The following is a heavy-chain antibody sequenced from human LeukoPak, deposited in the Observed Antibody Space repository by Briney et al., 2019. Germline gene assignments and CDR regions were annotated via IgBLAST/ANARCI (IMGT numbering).Heavy chain of an antibody. V-gene: IGHV3-30*18. J-gene: IGHJ4*02. CDR2: ISTDGSNT. CDR1: GFTFSYYG. CDR3: AKDQYCTSTSCYVGY. D-gene: IGHD2-2*01. Sequence: PGRSLRLSCAASGFTFSYYGLHWVRQAPGKGLEWVALISTDGSNTNYADSVKGRFTISRDNSRDILYLQMNSLRAEDTAVYYCAKDQYCTSTSCYVGYWGQGTLVTVSS.